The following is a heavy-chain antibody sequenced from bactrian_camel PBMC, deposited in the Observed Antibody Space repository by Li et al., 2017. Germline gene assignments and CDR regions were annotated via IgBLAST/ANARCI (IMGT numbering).Heavy chain of an antibody. CDR3: ANSPGWFLLSDY. CDR2: IAPDGSDT. CDR1: GIAFSNYW. J-gene: IGHJ4*01. V-gene: IGHV3S6*01. D-gene: IGHD2*01. Sequence: HVQLVESGGDLVQPGVSLRLSRAASGIAFSNYWMYWVRQASGKGLEWVSSIAPDGSDTVYLDSVKGRFTISRDNAKNTVYLQMNSLKSEDTALYYCANSPGWFLLSDYWGQGTQVTVS.